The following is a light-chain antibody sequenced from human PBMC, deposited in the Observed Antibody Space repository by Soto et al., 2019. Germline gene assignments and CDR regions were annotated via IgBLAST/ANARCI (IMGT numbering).Light chain of an antibody. CDR2: KAS. J-gene: IGKJ1*01. CDR3: QHYNSYSEA. CDR1: KSISNY. Sequence: DIQMTQSPSTLSASVGDRVTITCRASKSISNYLAWYQQKPGKAPKLLIYKASTLKSGVPSRFSGSGSGTEFTLTISSLQPDDFATYYCQHYNSYSEAFGQGTKVDIK. V-gene: IGKV1-5*03.